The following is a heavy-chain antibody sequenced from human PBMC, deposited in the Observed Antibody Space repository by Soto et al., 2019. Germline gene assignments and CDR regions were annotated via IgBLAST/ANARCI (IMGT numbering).Heavy chain of an antibody. D-gene: IGHD2-21*02. J-gene: IGHJ5*02. CDR2: IYYSGST. CDR1: GGSLSSYY. CDR3: ARNESDKGWFDL. V-gene: IGHV4-59*12. Sequence: SETLSLTCVVSGGSLSSYYWSWIRQPPGKGLEWIGYIYYSGSTNYNPSLKSRVTISVDTSKNQFSLTLRSVTAADTAVYYCARNESDKGWFDLWGQGILVTVSS.